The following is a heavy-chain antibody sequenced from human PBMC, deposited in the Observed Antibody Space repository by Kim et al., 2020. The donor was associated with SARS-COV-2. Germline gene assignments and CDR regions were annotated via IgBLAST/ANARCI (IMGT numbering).Heavy chain of an antibody. J-gene: IGHJ3*01. D-gene: IGHD3-10*01. CDR2: INHRGTT. CDR3: ARETSRGDDAFDF. CDR1: GESFRNFY. V-gene: IGHV4-34*01. Sequence: SETLSLTCAVYGESFRNFYWSWIRQPPGKGLEWIGEINHRGTTNYNPSLKSRVTISVDTSKNQFSLKLNSVTAADTAVYYCARETSRGDDAFDFWGQGT.